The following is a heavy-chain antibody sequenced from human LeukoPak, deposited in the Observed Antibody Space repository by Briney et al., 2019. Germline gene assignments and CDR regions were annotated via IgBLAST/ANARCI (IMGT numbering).Heavy chain of an antibody. CDR1: GGSISRYY. CDR2: IYYSGST. D-gene: IGHD6-19*01. J-gene: IGHJ3*02. CDR3: ASTNFSSGWYGAFDI. V-gene: IGHV4-59*01. Sequence: SETLSLTCTVSGGSISRYYWSWIRQPPGKGLEWIGYIYYSGSTNYNPSLKSRVTISVDTSKNQFSLKLSSVTAADTAVYYCASTNFSSGWYGAFDIWGQGTMVTVSS.